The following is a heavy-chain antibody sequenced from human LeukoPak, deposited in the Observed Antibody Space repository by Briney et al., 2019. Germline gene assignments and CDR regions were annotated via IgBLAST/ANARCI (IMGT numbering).Heavy chain of an antibody. J-gene: IGHJ4*02. Sequence: GESLKISCKGSGYGFTTNWIGWVRQTPGKGLEWMGIIYPGDFDNRYSPSFQGHVTISVDNSISTAYLQWSSLRASDTAMYYCARLGGGASGRYKGRGDFDCWGQGTLVTVS. CDR1: GYGFTTNW. V-gene: IGHV5-51*01. CDR2: IYPGDFDN. CDR3: ARLGGGASGRYKGRGDFDC. D-gene: IGHD6-19*01.